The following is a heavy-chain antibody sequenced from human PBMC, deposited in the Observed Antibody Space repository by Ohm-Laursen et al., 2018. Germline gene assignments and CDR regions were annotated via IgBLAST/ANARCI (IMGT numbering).Heavy chain of an antibody. D-gene: IGHD1-1*01. J-gene: IGHJ4*02. CDR3: AKGTTDVDY. V-gene: IGHV3-23*01. CDR1: GFTFSISG. Sequence: SLRLSCTASGFTFSISGMTWVRQAPGKGLEWVSGISVSGSSTGYADSVKGRFTISRDNSKNTLYLQMNSLRAEDTAVYYCAKGTTDVDYWGQGTLVTVSS. CDR2: ISVSGSST.